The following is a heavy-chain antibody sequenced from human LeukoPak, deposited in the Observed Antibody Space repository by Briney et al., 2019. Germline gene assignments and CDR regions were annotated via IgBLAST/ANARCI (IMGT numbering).Heavy chain of an antibody. J-gene: IGHJ5*02. D-gene: IGHD3-10*01. CDR2: IYYSGTT. Sequence: SETLSLTCTVSGGSISTYYWSWIRQPPGKGLEWIGYIYYSGTTTYNPSLKSRVIISVDTSKNQFSLNLSSVTAADTAVYYCARAGTYYYGSPIATSNWFDPWGQGTLVTVSS. CDR3: ARAGTYYYGSPIATSNWFDP. CDR1: GGSISTYY. V-gene: IGHV4-59*01.